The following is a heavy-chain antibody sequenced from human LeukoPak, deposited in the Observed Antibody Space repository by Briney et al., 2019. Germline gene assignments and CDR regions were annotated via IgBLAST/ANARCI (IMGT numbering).Heavy chain of an antibody. J-gene: IGHJ4*02. CDR2: ISGSGGST. Sequence: GGSLRLSCAASRFTFSSYAMSWVRQAPGKGLEWVSAISGSGGSTYYADSVKGRFTISRDNSKNTLYLQMNSLRAEDTAVYYCARPLYGSGSYPDYWGQGTLVTVSS. V-gene: IGHV3-23*01. CDR3: ARPLYGSGSYPDY. D-gene: IGHD3-10*01. CDR1: RFTFSSYA.